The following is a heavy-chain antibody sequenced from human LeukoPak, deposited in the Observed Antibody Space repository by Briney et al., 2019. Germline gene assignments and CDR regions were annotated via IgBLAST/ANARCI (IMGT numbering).Heavy chain of an antibody. Sequence: GESLKISCKGSGYSFSNYWIGWVRQMPGKGLEWMGNIFPGDSDTRYSPSFQGQVTISADKSISTAYLHWSSLKASDTAMYYCVRTDSSGYYCAFHYWGQGTLVTVSS. J-gene: IGHJ4*02. V-gene: IGHV5-51*01. CDR2: IFPGDSDT. D-gene: IGHD3-22*01. CDR1: GYSFSNYW. CDR3: VRTDSSGYYCAFHY.